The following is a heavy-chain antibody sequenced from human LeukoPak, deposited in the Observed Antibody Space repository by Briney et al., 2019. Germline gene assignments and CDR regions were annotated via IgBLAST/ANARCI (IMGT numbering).Heavy chain of an antibody. J-gene: IGHJ3*02. CDR2: IYSGGAT. CDR1: GLTVNSNY. V-gene: IGHV3-53*01. D-gene: IGHD5-24*01. Sequence: GGSLRLSCVASGLTVNSNYMSWVRQAPGKGLEWVSAIYSGGATYYADSVKGRFTVSRDDSKNTLYLQMYRLRVEDTAMYYCVSQKWLYAFDIWGQGTMVAVSS. CDR3: VSQKWLYAFDI.